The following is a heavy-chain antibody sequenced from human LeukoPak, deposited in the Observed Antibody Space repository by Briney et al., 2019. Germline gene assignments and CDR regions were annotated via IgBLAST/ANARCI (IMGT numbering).Heavy chain of an antibody. CDR1: GGSISSYY. J-gene: IGHJ4*02. CDR3: ARVASGGARYYYDSSGYFDY. Sequence: PSETLSLTCTVSGGSISSYYWSWIRQPPGKGLEWIGYIYYSGSTNYNPSLKSRVTISVGTSKNQFSLKLSSVTAADTAVYYCARVASGGARYYYDSSGYFDYWGQGTLVTVSS. CDR2: IYYSGST. V-gene: IGHV4-59*01. D-gene: IGHD3-22*01.